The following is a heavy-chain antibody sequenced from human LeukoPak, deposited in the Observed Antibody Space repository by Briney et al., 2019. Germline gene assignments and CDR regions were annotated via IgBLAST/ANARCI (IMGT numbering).Heavy chain of an antibody. V-gene: IGHV3-7*01. CDR2: IKQDGSGS. J-gene: IGHJ4*02. Sequence: GESLRLSCAASGFGFSDYWMAWVRQAPGKGLEWVANIKQDGSGSYYVDSVRGRFTISRDNAKNSLFLQMNSLRAEDTAVYYCANLWEMGYWGQGTRVTVSS. D-gene: IGHD5-24*01. CDR1: GFGFSDYW. CDR3: ANLWEMGY.